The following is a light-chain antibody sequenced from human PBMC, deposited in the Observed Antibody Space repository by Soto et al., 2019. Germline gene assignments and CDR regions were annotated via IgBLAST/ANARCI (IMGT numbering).Light chain of an antibody. CDR3: QQRYSAQYT. V-gene: IGKV1-39*01. Sequence: DIQMTQSPSSLSASVGDRVSFTCRAGQNVGSFVNWSQQKPVKAPSLLVYDTANLHSGVPSRISGSGSGTEFTLPISSLQPEDFATYFCQQRYSAQYTFGQGTKLEIK. CDR1: QNVGSF. J-gene: IGKJ2*01. CDR2: DTA.